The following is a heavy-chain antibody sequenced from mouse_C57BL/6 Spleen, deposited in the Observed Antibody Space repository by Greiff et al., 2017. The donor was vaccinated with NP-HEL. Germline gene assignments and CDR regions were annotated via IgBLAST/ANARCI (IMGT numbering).Heavy chain of an antibody. CDR1: GFTFSDYG. Sequence: EVKLVESGGGLVKPGGSLKLSCAASGFTFSDYGMHWVRQAPETGLEWVAYISSGSSTIYYADTVKGRFTISRDNAKNTMFLQMTSLRSEDTAMYYCASSRTGDYAMDYWGQGTSVTVSS. CDR2: ISSGSSTI. V-gene: IGHV5-17*01. D-gene: IGHD4-1*01. J-gene: IGHJ4*01. CDR3: ASSRTGDYAMDY.